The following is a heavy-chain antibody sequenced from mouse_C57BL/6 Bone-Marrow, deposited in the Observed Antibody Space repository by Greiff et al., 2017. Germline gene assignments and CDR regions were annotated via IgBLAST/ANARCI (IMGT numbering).Heavy chain of an antibody. CDR2: IWSGGST. CDR3: ARRSSNYVGWYFDV. D-gene: IGHD2-5*01. V-gene: IGHV2-2*01. CDR1: GFSLTSYG. J-gene: IGHJ1*03. Sequence: VKLMESGPGLVQPSQSLSITCTVSGFSLTSYGVHWVRQSPGKGLEWLGVIWSGGSTDYNAAFISRLSISKDNSKSQVFFKMNSLQADDTAIYYCARRSSNYVGWYFDVWGTGTTVTVSS.